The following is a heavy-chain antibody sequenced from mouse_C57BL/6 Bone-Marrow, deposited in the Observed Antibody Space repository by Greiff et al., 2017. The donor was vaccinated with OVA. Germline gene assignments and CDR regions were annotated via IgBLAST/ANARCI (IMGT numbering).Heavy chain of an antibody. V-gene: IGHV5-9-1*02. CDR1: GFTFSSYA. CDR3: TRGIYYYYFDY. D-gene: IGHD1-1*01. Sequence: EVKLMESGEGLVKPGGSLKLSCAASGFTFSSYAMSWVRQTPEKRLEWVAYISSGGDYIYYADTVKGRFTISRDNARNTLYLQMSSLKSEDTAMYYCTRGIYYYYFDYWGQGTTLTVSS. J-gene: IGHJ2*01. CDR2: ISSGGDYI.